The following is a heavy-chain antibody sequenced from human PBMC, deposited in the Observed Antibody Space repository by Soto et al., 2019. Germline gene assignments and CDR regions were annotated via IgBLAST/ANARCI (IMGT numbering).Heavy chain of an antibody. CDR3: AKDKYDFWSGPSSDYFDY. J-gene: IGHJ4*02. CDR2: ISGSGGST. D-gene: IGHD3-3*01. CDR1: GFTFSSYA. V-gene: IGHV3-23*01. Sequence: EVQLLESGGGLVQPGGSLRLSCAASGFTFSSYAMSWVRQAPGKGLEWVSAISGSGGSTYYADSVKGRFTMSRDNSKNTLYLQMNSLRAEDTAVYYCAKDKYDFWSGPSSDYFDYWGQGTLVTVSS.